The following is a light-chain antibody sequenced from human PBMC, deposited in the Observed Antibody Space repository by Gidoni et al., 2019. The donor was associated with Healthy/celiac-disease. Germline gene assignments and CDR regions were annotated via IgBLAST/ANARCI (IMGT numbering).Light chain of an antibody. CDR3: QQYSSSPIT. CDR1: QSVSSSY. CDR2: GAS. V-gene: IGKV3-20*01. J-gene: IGKJ5*01. Sequence: EIVLTQSPGTLSLSPGERATLSCRASQSVSSSYLAWYQQKPGQAPRLFNYGASSRATGIPDRCSGSGSGTDFTLTISRLEPEDFAVYYYQQYSSSPITFGQGTRLEIK.